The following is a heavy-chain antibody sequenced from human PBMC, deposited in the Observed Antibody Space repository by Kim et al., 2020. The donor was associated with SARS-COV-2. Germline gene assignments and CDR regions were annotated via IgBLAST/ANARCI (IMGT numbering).Heavy chain of an antibody. Sequence: SQTLSLTCGISGDSVSSNRAVWNWIRQSPSRGLEWLGRTYYRSKWCNDYALSVKSRISINPDTSKNHFSLQLNSVTPDDTAVYYCTRQNSASKNDYYGMDVWGPGTTVTVSS. CDR3: TRQNSASKNDYYGMDV. V-gene: IGHV6-1*01. D-gene: IGHD1-1*01. CDR1: GDSVSSNRAV. J-gene: IGHJ6*02. CDR2: TYYRSKWCN.